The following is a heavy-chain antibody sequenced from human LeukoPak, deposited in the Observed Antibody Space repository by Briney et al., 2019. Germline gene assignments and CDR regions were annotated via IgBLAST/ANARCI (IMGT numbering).Heavy chain of an antibody. CDR2: IKQDGSQK. Sequence: GGSLRLSCAASGFTFSNYWMGWVRQAPGKGLEWVANIKQDGSQKYFGDSVKGRFTISRDNAENSLFLQMSSLRDEDTAVYYCVRTDCSGGSCYPNFDYWGQGTLVTVSS. D-gene: IGHD2-15*01. J-gene: IGHJ4*02. CDR1: GFTFSNYW. V-gene: IGHV3-7*01. CDR3: VRTDCSGGSCYPNFDY.